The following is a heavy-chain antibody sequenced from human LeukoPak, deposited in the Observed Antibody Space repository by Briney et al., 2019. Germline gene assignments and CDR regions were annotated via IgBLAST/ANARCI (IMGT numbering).Heavy chain of an antibody. CDR3: ARGGYYGSGNDFRFDP. CDR1: GYSISRGYY. J-gene: IGHJ5*02. D-gene: IGHD3-10*01. CDR2: IYHSGST. Sequence: SETLSLTCTVSGYSISRGYYWGWIRQPPGKGLEWIGSIYHSGSTYYNPSLKSRVTTSVDTSKNQFSLKLSSVTAADTAVYYCARGGYYGSGNDFRFDPWGQGTLVTVSS. V-gene: IGHV4-38-2*02.